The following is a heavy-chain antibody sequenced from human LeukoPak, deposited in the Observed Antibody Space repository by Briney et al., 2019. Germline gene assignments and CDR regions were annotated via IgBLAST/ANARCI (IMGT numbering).Heavy chain of an antibody. J-gene: IGHJ5*02. D-gene: IGHD3/OR15-3a*01. CDR2: INPDGSGK. CDR1: GFTLSTYW. V-gene: IGHV3-7*01. Sequence: PGGSLRLSCEASGFTLSTYWMNWVRQVPGKGLDWVANINPDGSGKRYVDSVKGRFTIARDNADNSLSLQMNSLRAEDTAVYFCARDRAANQDWVEFDPWGQGTPVIVSS. CDR3: ARDRAANQDWVEFDP.